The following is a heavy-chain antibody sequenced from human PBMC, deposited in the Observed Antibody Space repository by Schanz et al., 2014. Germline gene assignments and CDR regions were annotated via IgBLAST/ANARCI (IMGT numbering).Heavy chain of an antibody. J-gene: IGHJ6*02. CDR1: GFTVNTNY. V-gene: IGHV3-53*01. D-gene: IGHD2-15*01. Sequence: EVQLVESGGGLIQPGGSLRLSCAVSGFTVNTNYMSWVRQAPGKGLEWISSMYINSGSTQYADSVKGRFIISRDNAKTSMYLQMNSLTAEDSAVYYCARVELSVYYYAMDVWGQGTTVTVSS. CDR3: ARVELSVYYYAMDV. CDR2: MYINSGST.